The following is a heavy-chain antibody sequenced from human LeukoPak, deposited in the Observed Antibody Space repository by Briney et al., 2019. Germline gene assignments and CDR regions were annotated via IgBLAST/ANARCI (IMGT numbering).Heavy chain of an antibody. J-gene: IGHJ4*02. Sequence: GGSLRLSCAASGFTFSGYGMHLVRQAPGKGLEWVAFVRYDSSNKYYADSVKGRFTVSRDNVKNSLYLQMNSLRAEDTAVYYCARPSGSSFDYWGQGTLVTVSS. D-gene: IGHD1-26*01. CDR3: ARPSGSSFDY. CDR2: VRYDSSNK. CDR1: GFTFSGYG. V-gene: IGHV3-30*02.